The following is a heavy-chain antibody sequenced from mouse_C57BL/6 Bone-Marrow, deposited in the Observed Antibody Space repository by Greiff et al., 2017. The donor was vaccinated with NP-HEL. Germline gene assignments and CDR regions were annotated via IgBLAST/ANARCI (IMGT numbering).Heavy chain of an antibody. CDR1: GYTFTDYN. Sequence: EVQLQQSGPELVKPGASVKMSCKASGYTFTDYNMHWVKQSHGKSLEWIGYINPNNGGTSYNQKFKGKATLTVNKSSSTAYMELRSLTSEDTAVYYCANYYGRMDYWGQGTSVTVSS. CDR3: ANYYGRMDY. J-gene: IGHJ4*01. CDR2: INPNNGGT. D-gene: IGHD1-1*01. V-gene: IGHV1-22*01.